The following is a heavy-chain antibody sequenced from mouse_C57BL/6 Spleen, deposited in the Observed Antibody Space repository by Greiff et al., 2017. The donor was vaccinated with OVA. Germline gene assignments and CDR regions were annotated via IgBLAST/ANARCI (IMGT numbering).Heavy chain of an antibody. CDR1: GYTFTSYW. J-gene: IGHJ3*01. CDR3: ARRGYYGIRFAY. Sequence: QVQLQQPGAELVMPGASVKLSCKASGYTFTSYWMHWVKQRPGQGLEWIGEIDPSDSYTNYNQKLKGKSTLTVDKSSSAAYMQLSSLTSEDSAVYYCARRGYYGIRFAYWGQGTLVTVSA. D-gene: IGHD2-1*01. V-gene: IGHV1-69*01. CDR2: IDPSDSYT.